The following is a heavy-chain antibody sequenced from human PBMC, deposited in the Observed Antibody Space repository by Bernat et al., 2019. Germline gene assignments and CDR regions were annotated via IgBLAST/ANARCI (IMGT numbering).Heavy chain of an antibody. Sequence: EVQLVESGGGVVQPGGSLRLSCAASGFTFADYAMHWVRQAPGKGLEWVSLISGDGGSTYYEDSVKGRFTISRDNSKNSLYLQMNSLRTEDTALYYCAKARLVLRFLELLFVPYDYWGQGTLVTVSS. CDR1: GFTFADYA. D-gene: IGHD3-3*01. V-gene: IGHV3-43*02. J-gene: IGHJ4*02. CDR2: ISGDGGST. CDR3: AKARLVLRFLELLFVPYDY.